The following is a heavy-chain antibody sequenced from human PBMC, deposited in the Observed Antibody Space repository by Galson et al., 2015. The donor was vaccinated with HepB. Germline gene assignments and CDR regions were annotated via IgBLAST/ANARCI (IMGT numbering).Heavy chain of an antibody. CDR1: GYTFTGYY. D-gene: IGHD4-17*01. J-gene: IGHJ5*02. CDR2: INPNSGGT. CDR3: ARDYGDYGGWFDP. V-gene: IGHV1-2*06. Sequence: SVKVSCKASGYTFTGYYMHWVRQAPGQGLEWMGRINPNSGGTNYAQKFQGRVTMTRDTSISTAYMELSRLRSDDTAVYYCARDYGDYGGWFDPWGQGTLVTVSS.